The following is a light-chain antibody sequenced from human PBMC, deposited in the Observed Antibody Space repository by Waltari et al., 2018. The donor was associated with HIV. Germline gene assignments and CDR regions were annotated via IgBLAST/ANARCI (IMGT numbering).Light chain of an antibody. V-gene: IGLV1-47*01. CDR3: VSYDSRLDERL. CDR1: HSNIETEA. J-gene: IGLJ3*02. CDR2: RNY. Sequence: QSVLTQPPSVSGTPGQTVTISCSGSHSNIETEALYWYQQLPGTAPKLIIYRNYKRPSGVSDRFSCSKSGASASLVISGLRSEDEAHYYCVSYDSRLDERLFGGGTKLTVL.